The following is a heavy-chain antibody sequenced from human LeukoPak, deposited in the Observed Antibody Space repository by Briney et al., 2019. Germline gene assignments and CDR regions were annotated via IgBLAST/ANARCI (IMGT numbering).Heavy chain of an antibody. D-gene: IGHD1-26*01. CDR3: AKDRSGSYSQGLDY. V-gene: IGHV1-8*01. Sequence: ASVKVSCKASGYTFTSYDINWVRQATGQGLEWMGWMNPNSGNTGYAQKFQGRVTMTRNTSISTAYMELSSLRSEDTAVYHCAKDRSGSYSQGLDYWGQGTLVTVSS. CDR2: MNPNSGNT. CDR1: GYTFTSYD. J-gene: IGHJ4*02.